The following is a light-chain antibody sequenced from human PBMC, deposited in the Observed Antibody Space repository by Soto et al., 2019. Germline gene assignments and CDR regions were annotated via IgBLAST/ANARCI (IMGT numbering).Light chain of an antibody. J-gene: IGLJ3*02. CDR2: GNS. CDR3: QSYDSSLSGSV. CDR1: SSNIGAGYH. V-gene: IGLV1-40*01. Sequence: QPVLTQPPSVSGAPGQRVTISCTGSSSNIGAGYHVHWYQQLPGTAPKLLIYGNSNRPSGVPDRFSGSKSGTSASLAITGLQAEDEADYYRQSYDSSLSGSVFGGGTKLTVL.